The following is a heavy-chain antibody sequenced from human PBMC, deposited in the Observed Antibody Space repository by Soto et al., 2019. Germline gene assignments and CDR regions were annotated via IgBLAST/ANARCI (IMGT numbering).Heavy chain of an antibody. V-gene: IGHV1-46*01. CDR2: INPSGGST. D-gene: IGHD3-22*01. Sequence: ALVKVSCKASGYTFTSYYMHWVRQAPGQGLEWMGIINPSGGSTSYAQKFQGRVTMTRDTSTSTVYMELSSLRSEDTAVYYCARDSYYYDSSGYYRYLNYWGQGALVTVSS. CDR3: ARDSYYYDSSGYYRYLNY. J-gene: IGHJ4*02. CDR1: GYTFTSYY.